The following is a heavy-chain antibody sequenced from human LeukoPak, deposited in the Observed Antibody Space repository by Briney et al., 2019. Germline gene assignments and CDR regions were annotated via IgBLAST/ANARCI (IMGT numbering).Heavy chain of an antibody. CDR3: ASHVDTAVVSDYFDS. Sequence: GGSLRLSCAASAFTFSDYYMSWIRQAPGKGLEWVSHISSSGSIIYYADSVKGRFTISRDNAKNSLYLQMNSLRAEDTAVYYCASHVDTAVVSDYFDSWGQGTQVTVSS. J-gene: IGHJ4*02. CDR1: AFTFSDYY. D-gene: IGHD5-18*01. V-gene: IGHV3-11*01. CDR2: ISSSGSII.